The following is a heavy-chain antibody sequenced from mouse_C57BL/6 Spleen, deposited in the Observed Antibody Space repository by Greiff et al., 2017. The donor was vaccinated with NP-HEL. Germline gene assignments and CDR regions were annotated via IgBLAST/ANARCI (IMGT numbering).Heavy chain of an antibody. CDR3: ARGNTGHFDY. CDR1: GFTFSDYG. J-gene: IGHJ2*01. D-gene: IGHD4-1*01. CDR2: ISSGSSTI. V-gene: IGHV5-17*01. Sequence: EVQLQESGGGLVKPGGSLKLSCAASGFTFSDYGMHWVRQAPEKGLEWVAYISSGSSTIYYADTVKGRFTISRDNAKNTLFLQMTSLRSEDTAMYYCARGNTGHFDYWGQGTTLTVSS.